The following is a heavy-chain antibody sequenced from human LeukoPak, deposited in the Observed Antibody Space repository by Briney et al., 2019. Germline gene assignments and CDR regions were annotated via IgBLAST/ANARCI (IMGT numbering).Heavy chain of an antibody. J-gene: IGHJ3*02. CDR1: GGSISSSSYY. CDR2: IYHSGST. Sequence: SETLSLTCTVSGGSISSSSYYWGWIRQPPGKGLEWIGSIYHSGSTYYNPSLKSRVTISVDTSKNQFSLKLSSVTAADTAVYYCAREVTTGAFDIWGQGTMVTVSS. CDR3: AREVTTGAFDI. V-gene: IGHV4-39*07. D-gene: IGHD4-11*01.